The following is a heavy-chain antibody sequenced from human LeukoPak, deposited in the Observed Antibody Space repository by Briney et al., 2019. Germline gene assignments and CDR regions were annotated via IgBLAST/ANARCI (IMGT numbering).Heavy chain of an antibody. CDR3: ARLGYSSGWGLTAYYYGMDV. CDR1: GVSISSGGYS. J-gene: IGHJ6*02. D-gene: IGHD6-19*01. Sequence: NPSETLSLTCAVSGVSISSGGYSWSWIRQPPGKGLEWIGYIYHSGSTYYNPSLKSRVTISVDTSKNQFSLKLSSVTAADTAVYYCARLGYSSGWGLTAYYYGMDVWGQGTTVTVSS. CDR2: IYHSGST. V-gene: IGHV4-30-2*03.